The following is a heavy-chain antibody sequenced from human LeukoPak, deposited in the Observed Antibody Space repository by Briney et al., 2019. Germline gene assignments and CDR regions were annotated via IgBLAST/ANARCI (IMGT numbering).Heavy chain of an antibody. CDR3: ARHPPYTAYSGSWGGNYFDY. D-gene: IGHD6-13*01. V-gene: IGHV4-39*01. CDR2: IYYSGST. J-gene: IGHJ4*02. CDR1: GGSISSSGYY. Sequence: HSETLSLTCSVSGGSISSSGYYWGWIRQPPGKGLEWIGTIYYSGSTYYNPSLKSRVTISVDTSKNQFSLNLRSVTAADTAVYYCARHPPYTAYSGSWGGNYFDYWGQGTLVTVSS.